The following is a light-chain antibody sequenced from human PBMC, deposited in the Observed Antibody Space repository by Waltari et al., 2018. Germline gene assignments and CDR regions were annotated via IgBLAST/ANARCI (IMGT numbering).Light chain of an antibody. CDR2: DAT. V-gene: IGKV3-11*01. CDR3: QQRSDWPIT. J-gene: IGKJ5*01. Sequence: EIVLTQSPATLSLSPGERATLSCRASQSVGSFLAWYRQIPGQPPRLLIYDATNSATGIPARFSVSGSGTDFTLTISSLEPEDFVVYYCQQRSDWPITFGQGTRLEIK. CDR1: QSVGSF.